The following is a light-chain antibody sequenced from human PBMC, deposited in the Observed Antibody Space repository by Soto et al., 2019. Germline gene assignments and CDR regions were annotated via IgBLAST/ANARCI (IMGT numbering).Light chain of an antibody. J-gene: IGKJ3*01. V-gene: IGKV3D-15*01. CDR2: GAS. Sequence: EIVMTQSPAALSMSPGERATPFCRASESIGSKLAWYQQKPGQAPRLLIYGASTRATGIPARFSGSGSGTDFTLTITSLQSEDFAVYYCQQYHDWPLFGPGTKMDIK. CDR3: QQYHDWPL. CDR1: ESIGSK.